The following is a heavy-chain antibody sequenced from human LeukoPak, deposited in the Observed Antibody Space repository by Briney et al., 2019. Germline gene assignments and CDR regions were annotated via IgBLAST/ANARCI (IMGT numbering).Heavy chain of an antibody. D-gene: IGHD3-9*01. CDR2: INWNGGST. J-gene: IGHJ4*02. V-gene: IGHV3-20*04. CDR3: ARHVLRYFDWLLGFDY. Sequence: PGGSLRLSCAASGFTFDDYGMSWVRQAPGKGLEWVSGINWNGGSTGYADSVKGRFTISRDNAKNSLYLQMNSLRVEDTAVYYCARHVLRYFDWLLGFDYWGQGTLVTVSS. CDR1: GFTFDDYG.